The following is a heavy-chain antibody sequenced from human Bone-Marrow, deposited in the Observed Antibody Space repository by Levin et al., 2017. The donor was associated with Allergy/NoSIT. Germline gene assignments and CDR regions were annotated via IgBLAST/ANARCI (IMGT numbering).Heavy chain of an antibody. CDR3: TRDLVGVDAFDV. CDR2: INCDSGGT. D-gene: IGHD1-26*01. V-gene: IGHV1-2*02. Sequence: ASVKVSCTASGYTFTDYYIHWVRQAPGQGLEWMARINCDSGGTKFSQKFEGRVTMTRDTSIRTVSLELSSLRADDTAVYYCTRDLVGVDAFDVWGQGTTVIVSS. CDR1: GYTFTDYY. J-gene: IGHJ3*01.